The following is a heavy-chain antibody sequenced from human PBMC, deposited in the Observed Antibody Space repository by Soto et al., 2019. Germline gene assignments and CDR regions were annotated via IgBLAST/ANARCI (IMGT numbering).Heavy chain of an antibody. V-gene: IGHV1-69*12. J-gene: IGHJ4*02. Sequence: QVQLVQSGAEVKKPGSSVKVSCKASGGTFSSYAISWVRQAPGQGLEWMGGIIPIFGTANYAQKFQGRVTITADEATSTAYMGLSSLRSEDTAVYYCARDSYYYDSSGYLRGYFDYWGQGTLVTVSS. CDR3: ARDSYYYDSSGYLRGYFDY. D-gene: IGHD3-22*01. CDR1: GGTFSSYA. CDR2: IIPIFGTA.